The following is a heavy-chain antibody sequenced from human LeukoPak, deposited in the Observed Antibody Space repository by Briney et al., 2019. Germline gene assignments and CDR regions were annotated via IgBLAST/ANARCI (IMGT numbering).Heavy chain of an antibody. CDR1: GYTFRSYG. CDR3: ARGLGGYCSGGSCYGIIRFDP. Sequence: ASVKVSCKASGYTFRSYGINWVRQAPGQGLEWMGWISAYTGYTNYAQKFQGRVTMTTDTSTSTAYMELSSLRSEDTAVYYCARGLGGYCSGGSCYGIIRFDPWGQGTLVTVSS. D-gene: IGHD2-15*01. J-gene: IGHJ5*02. V-gene: IGHV1-18*01. CDR2: ISAYTGYT.